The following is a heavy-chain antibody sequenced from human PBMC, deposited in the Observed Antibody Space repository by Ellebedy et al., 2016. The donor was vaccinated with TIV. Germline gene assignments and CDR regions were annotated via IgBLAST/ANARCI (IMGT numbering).Heavy chain of an antibody. CDR2: INAGGERI. D-gene: IGHD1-1*01. CDR3: TKDGSGTMNF. V-gene: IGHV3-48*04. CDR1: GFNFGDYS. Sequence: GESLKISCAGSGFNFGDYSMNWVRQAPGKGLEWISYINAGGERIYYADSVEGRFTISRDNTRNSLYLQINSLRADDTAVYYCTKDGSGTMNFWGQGTLVTVSS. J-gene: IGHJ4*02.